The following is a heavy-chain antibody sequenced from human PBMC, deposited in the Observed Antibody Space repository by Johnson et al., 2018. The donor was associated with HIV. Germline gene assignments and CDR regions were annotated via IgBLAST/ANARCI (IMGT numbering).Heavy chain of an antibody. D-gene: IGHD4-17*01. Sequence: VQLVESGGGVVQPGRSLRLSCAASGFTFSSYYMSWVRQAPGKGLEWVANIKQDGSEKHYVDSVKGRFTISRDNAKNSLYLQMNSLRAEDTALYYCARVNGDYADAFDIWGQGTMVTVSS. CDR3: ARVNGDYADAFDI. CDR2: IKQDGSEK. J-gene: IGHJ3*02. V-gene: IGHV3-7*03. CDR1: GFTFSSYY.